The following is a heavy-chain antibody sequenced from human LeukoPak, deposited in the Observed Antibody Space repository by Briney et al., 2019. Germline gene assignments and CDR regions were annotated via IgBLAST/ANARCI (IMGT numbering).Heavy chain of an antibody. J-gene: IGHJ3*02. CDR2: ISHDGSTE. V-gene: IGHV3-30*04. Sequence: GGSLRLSCAASGFIFSRYTMHWVRQAPDKGLEWVAVISHDGSTEYYAGSVKGRLTISRDNSINTLYLQIYSLRPEDTAIYYCARDFAITATTIYYYVFDIWGPGTMVTVSS. CDR1: GFIFSRYT. CDR3: ARDFAITATTIYYYVFDI. D-gene: IGHD4-17*01.